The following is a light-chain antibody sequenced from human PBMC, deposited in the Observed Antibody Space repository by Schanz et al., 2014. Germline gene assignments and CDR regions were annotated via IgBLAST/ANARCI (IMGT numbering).Light chain of an antibody. Sequence: EIVLTQSPATLSVSPGERASLSCRASQYLAYNLAWYQQKPGQSPSLLIYDASTRATGIPARFSGSGSGTEFTLTISSLQSEDFAVYYCQQYNNWADTFGQGTNLEIK. J-gene: IGKJ2*01. V-gene: IGKV3D-15*01. CDR1: QYLAYN. CDR2: DAS. CDR3: QQYNNWADT.